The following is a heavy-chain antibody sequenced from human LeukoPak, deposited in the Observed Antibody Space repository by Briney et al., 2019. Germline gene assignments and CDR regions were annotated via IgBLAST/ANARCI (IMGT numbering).Heavy chain of an antibody. CDR3: ARLPSGYDYLGY. Sequence: GASVKVSCKASGGTFSSYAISWVRQAPGQGLEWMGGIIPIFGTANYAQKFQGRVTITTDESTSTAYMGLSSLRSEDTAVYYCARLPSGYDYLGYWGQGTLVTVSS. CDR1: GGTFSSYA. CDR2: IIPIFGTA. J-gene: IGHJ4*02. V-gene: IGHV1-69*05. D-gene: IGHD5-12*01.